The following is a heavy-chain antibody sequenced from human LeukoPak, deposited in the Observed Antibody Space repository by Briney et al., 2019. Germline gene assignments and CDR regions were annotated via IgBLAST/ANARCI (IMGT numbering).Heavy chain of an antibody. J-gene: IGHJ3*02. CDR3: PRDPNFRISYGFGTFDI. Sequence: GGSLRLSCAASGXTFSSYFWMHWVRQAPGKGLAWGSGIKSDGSSSTYGASVKGRFTISRDNSTNTVYLQMNSLRAEVTAVYYCPRDPNFRISYGFGTFDIWGQGTMVTVSS. CDR1: GXTFSSYFW. D-gene: IGHD5-18*01. CDR2: IKSDGSSS. V-gene: IGHV3-74*01.